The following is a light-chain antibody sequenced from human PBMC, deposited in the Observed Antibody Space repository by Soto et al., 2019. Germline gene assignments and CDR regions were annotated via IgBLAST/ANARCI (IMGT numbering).Light chain of an antibody. CDR2: EVT. J-gene: IGLJ3*02. Sequence: QSVLTRPASVSGSPGQSITISCTGTINDIGSYHYVAWYQHHPGKAPKLIIYEVTHRPSGVSNRFSGSKSGNTASLTISGLQAEDEADYYCSSYTTTSTTFGGGTKVTVL. V-gene: IGLV2-14*01. CDR1: INDIGSYHY. CDR3: SSYTTTSTT.